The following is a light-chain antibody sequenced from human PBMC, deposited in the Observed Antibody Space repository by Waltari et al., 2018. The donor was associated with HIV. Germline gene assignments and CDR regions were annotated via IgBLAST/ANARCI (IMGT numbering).Light chain of an antibody. J-gene: IGLJ3*02. Sequence: SYELTQPPSVSVSPGQTARITCSGDALPKQYAYWYQQRPGQAPVLVLYKDTERPSGIPERFSGSSSGTTATLTIIGVQAQDEADYHCQSADSNACLWVFGGGTKLTVL. CDR1: ALPKQY. CDR2: KDT. V-gene: IGLV3-25*03. CDR3: QSADSNACLWV.